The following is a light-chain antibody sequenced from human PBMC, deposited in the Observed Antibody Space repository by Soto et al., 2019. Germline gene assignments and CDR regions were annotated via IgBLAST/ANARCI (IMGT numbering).Light chain of an antibody. V-gene: IGKV3-20*01. J-gene: IGKJ5*01. CDR1: QGVSSK. Sequence: DIVMTQSPSTLSVAAGERVTFSCRASQGVSSKLAWYQHKPGQAPRLLISGASTGATGIPDRFSGSGSGTDFTLTISRLELEDFAVYHCQQYGSSPLITFGQGTRLEI. CDR2: GAS. CDR3: QQYGSSPLIT.